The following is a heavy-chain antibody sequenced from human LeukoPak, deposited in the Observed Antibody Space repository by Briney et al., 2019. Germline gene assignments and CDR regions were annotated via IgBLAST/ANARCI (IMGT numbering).Heavy chain of an antibody. CDR3: ARHISSNGNFDY. Sequence: SSTLSLTFALWGWSVFKNVLTWIWLRQSPPRGREWLARKYYRSKWFNEYATSVHSRIAINPDTSNNQFFLQLSSVTPEDTAIYYCARHISSNGNFDYWSQGALVTVSS. CDR2: KYYRSKWFN. D-gene: IGHD1-26*01. CDR1: GWSVFKNVLT. V-gene: IGHV6-1*01. J-gene: IGHJ4*02.